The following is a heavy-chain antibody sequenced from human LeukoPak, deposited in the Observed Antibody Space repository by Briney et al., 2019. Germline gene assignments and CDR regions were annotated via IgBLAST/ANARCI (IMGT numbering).Heavy chain of an antibody. V-gene: IGHV3-11*06. CDR1: GFIFSDHY. CDR3: ARDVGGDYYFDY. J-gene: IGHJ4*02. D-gene: IGHD2-21*02. Sequence: GGSLRLSCAASGFIFSDHYMIWIRQAPGRGLEWVSYIISSSSYTNYADSVKGRFTISRDNAKNSLYLQMNSLRVEDTAVYYCARDVGGDYYFDYWGQGTLVTVSS. CDR2: IISSSSYT.